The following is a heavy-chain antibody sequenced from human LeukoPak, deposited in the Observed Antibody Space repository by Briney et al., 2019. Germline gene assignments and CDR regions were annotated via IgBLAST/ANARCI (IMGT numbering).Heavy chain of an antibody. V-gene: IGHV4-30-4*01. CDR3: ARVPGGFDY. CDR1: GGSISSGDYY. J-gene: IGHJ4*02. CDR2: IYNSGST. Sequence: SETLSLTYTVSGGSISSGDYYWRLIRQPPGKGLEWIGYIYNSGSTYYNASLKSRVTISIDTSNNQFSLKLSSVTAAGTAVYFCARVPGGFDYWGQGILATVSS.